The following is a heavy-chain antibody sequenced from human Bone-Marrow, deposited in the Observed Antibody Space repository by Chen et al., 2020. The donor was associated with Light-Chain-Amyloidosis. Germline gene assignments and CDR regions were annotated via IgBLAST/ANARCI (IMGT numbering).Heavy chain of an antibody. Sequence: QVQLVESGGGVVQPGRSLRLSCAASGFTFSSYGMHWVRQAPGKGLGWGAFIWYDGSNKYYADSVKGRFTISRDNSKSTLYLQMNSLRAEDTAVYYCAREGYYGSGSYYYYGMDVWGQGTTVTVSS. V-gene: IGHV3-33*01. J-gene: IGHJ6*02. CDR3: AREGYYGSGSYYYYGMDV. D-gene: IGHD3-10*01. CDR1: GFTFSSYG. CDR2: IWYDGSNK.